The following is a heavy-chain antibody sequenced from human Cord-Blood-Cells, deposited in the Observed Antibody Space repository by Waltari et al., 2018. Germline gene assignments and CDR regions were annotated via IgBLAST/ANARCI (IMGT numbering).Heavy chain of an antibody. CDR3: ARQVWESIDY. Sequence: QLQLQESGPGLVKTSETLSLTCTVSGGSISSSSYYWGWIRQPPGKGLEWIGSIYYSGSTYYNPSLKSRVTISVDTSKNQFSLKLSSVTAADTAVYYCARQVWESIDYWGQGTLVTVSS. D-gene: IGHD1-26*01. J-gene: IGHJ4*02. V-gene: IGHV4-39*01. CDR1: GGSISSSSYY. CDR2: IYYSGST.